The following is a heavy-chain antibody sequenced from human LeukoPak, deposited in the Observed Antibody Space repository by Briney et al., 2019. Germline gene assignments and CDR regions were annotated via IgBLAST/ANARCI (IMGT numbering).Heavy chain of an antibody. J-gene: IGHJ4*02. V-gene: IGHV3-66*01. CDR3: ALGLVTDY. Sequence: GGSLRLSCAASGFTVSSNFMSWVRQAPGKGLEWVSVIYSGGSTYYADSVKGRFTISRDNSNNTLYLQMNSLRVEDTAVYYCALGLVTDYWGQGTLVTVSS. CDR1: GFTVSSNF. D-gene: IGHD3-9*01. CDR2: IYSGGST.